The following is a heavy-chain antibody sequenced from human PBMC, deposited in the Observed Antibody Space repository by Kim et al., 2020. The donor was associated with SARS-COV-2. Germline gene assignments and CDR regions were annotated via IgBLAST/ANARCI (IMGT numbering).Heavy chain of an antibody. CDR2: IIPDFDTP. V-gene: IGHV1-69*06. Sequence: SVKVSCKASGGTFSSYPITWVRQTPGQGLEWMGEIIPDFDTPNYARKFQGRVTITADKSTTTAHMELSTLSSDDTPVYYCARATYYYGVDVWGPGTMAT. CDR1: GGTFSSYP. CDR3: ARATYYYGVDV. J-gene: IGHJ6*02.